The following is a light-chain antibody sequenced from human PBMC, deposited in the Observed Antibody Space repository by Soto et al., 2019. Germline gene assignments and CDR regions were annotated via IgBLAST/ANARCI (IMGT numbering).Light chain of an antibody. CDR1: SSDVGGYNF. J-gene: IGLJ1*01. CDR3: CSYAGFSSFV. V-gene: IGLV2-23*03. CDR2: EGN. Sequence: QSALTQPASVSGSPGQSITISCTGTSSDVGGYNFVSWYRQSPGEVPKLIIYEGNKRPSGVSDRFSASKSGNTASLTISGLQAEDQADYYCCSYAGFSSFVFGAGTKATVL.